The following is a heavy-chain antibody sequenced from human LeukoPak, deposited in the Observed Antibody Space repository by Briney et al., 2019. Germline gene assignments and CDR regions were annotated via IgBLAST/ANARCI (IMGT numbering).Heavy chain of an antibody. V-gene: IGHV3-23*01. Sequence: GGSLRLSCAASGFAFSNCGMGWVRQAPGGGLEWVSSIGGNSGIQTYYADSVKGRFTIPRDNSKDTLYLQMDSLRAEDTAVYYCAKERMYNNGWFSPWGQGTLVTVSS. CDR2: IGGNSGIQT. J-gene: IGHJ5*02. D-gene: IGHD1-14*01. CDR1: GFAFSNCG. CDR3: AKERMYNNGWFSP.